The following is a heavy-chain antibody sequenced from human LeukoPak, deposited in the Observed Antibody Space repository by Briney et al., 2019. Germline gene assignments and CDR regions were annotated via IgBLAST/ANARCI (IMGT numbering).Heavy chain of an antibody. J-gene: IGHJ3*02. CDR1: GGSISSSNW. CDR2: IYHSGST. Sequence: NPSETLSLTCAVSGGSISSSNWWSGVRQPPGKGLEWIGEIYHSGSTNYNPSLKSRVTISVDKSKNQFSLKLSSVTAADTAVYYCASDIVATKGRAFDIWGQGTMVTVSS. D-gene: IGHD5-12*01. CDR3: ASDIVATKGRAFDI. V-gene: IGHV4-4*02.